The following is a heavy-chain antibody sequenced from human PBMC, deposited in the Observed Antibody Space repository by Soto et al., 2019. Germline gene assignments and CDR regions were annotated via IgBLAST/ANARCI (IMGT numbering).Heavy chain of an antibody. D-gene: IGHD4-17*01. CDR1: GFTFSSYA. J-gene: IGHJ4*02. V-gene: IGHV3-23*01. CDR3: AKVYEPLTTVTTNFDY. CDR2: ISGSGGST. Sequence: GESLKISCAASGFTFSSYAMSWVRQAPGKGLEWVSAISGSGGSTYYADSVKGRFTISRDNSKNTLYLQMNSLRAEDTAVYYCAKVYEPLTTVTTNFDYWGQGTLVTVSS.